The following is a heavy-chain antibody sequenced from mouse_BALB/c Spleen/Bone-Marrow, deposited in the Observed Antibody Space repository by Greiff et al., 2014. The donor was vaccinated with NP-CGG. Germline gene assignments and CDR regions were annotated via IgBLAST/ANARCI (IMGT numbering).Heavy chain of an antibody. CDR2: INPGSGAT. D-gene: IGHD4-1*01. CDR1: GYAFTNYL. Sequence: QVQLKESGAELVRPGTSVKVSCKASGYAFTNYLIEWVKLRPGQGLEWIGVINPGSGATNYNENFKGKATLTADKSSSTPYMQLSSLTSDDSAVYFCARRLTGTLYFDYWGQGTTLTVSS. J-gene: IGHJ2*01. V-gene: IGHV1-54*03. CDR3: ARRLTGTLYFDY.